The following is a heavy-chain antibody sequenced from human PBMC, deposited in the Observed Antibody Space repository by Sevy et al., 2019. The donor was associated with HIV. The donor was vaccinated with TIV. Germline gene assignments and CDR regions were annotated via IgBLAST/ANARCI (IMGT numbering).Heavy chain of an antibody. Sequence: GGSLRLSCAASGFTFSSDAMSWVRQAPGKGLEWVSRITGGETTYYADSVKGRFTISRDNSKNTLYLQMNSLRVDDTAVYYCAQGASSSDYFDYWGQGTLVTVSS. CDR2: ITGGETT. CDR1: GFTFSSDA. CDR3: AQGASSSDYFDY. D-gene: IGHD6-6*01. V-gene: IGHV3-23*01. J-gene: IGHJ4*02.